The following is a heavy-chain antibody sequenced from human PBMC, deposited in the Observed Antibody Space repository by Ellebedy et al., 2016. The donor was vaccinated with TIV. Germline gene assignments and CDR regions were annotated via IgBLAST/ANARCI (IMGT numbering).Heavy chain of an antibody. J-gene: IGHJ4*02. CDR2: IGSTGNRA. Sequence: PGGSLRLSCAASGFTFSSYAMSWVRQAPGKGLEWVSAIGSTGNRAYYADSVRGRFTISRDNSKNTLYMQMNSLRVEDTAVYYCAVSRWAAAGLYYFDFWGQGTLVTVSS. CDR3: AVSRWAAAGLYYFDF. V-gene: IGHV3-23*01. CDR1: GFTFSSYA. D-gene: IGHD6-13*01.